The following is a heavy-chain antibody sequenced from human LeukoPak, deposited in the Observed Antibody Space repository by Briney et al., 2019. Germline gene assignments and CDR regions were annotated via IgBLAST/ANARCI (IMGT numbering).Heavy chain of an antibody. CDR1: GGTFSRNA. CDR2: IIPMFNTI. Sequence: ASVKVSCKASGGTFSRNAISWVRQAPGQGLEWMGRIIPMFNTINYAQKLQGRVTITSDESTSTVYMELSSLRSDDTAIYYCARDVTGTPLAFDIWGQGTMHTVSS. CDR3: ARDVTGTPLAFDI. V-gene: IGHV1-69*15. D-gene: IGHD2-21*02. J-gene: IGHJ3*02.